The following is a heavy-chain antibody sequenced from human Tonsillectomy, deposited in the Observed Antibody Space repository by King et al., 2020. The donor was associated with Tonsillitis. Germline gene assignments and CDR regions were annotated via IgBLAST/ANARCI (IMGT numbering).Heavy chain of an antibody. CDR2: IYYSGST. V-gene: IGHV4-59*01. D-gene: IGHD5-24*01. CDR3: ARGRDGYNLGIVPGYYFDY. Sequence: VQLQESGPGLVKPSETLSLTCTVSGGSISSYYWSWIRQPPGKGLEWIGYIYYSGSTNYNPSLKSRVTISVDTSKNQFSLKLSSVTAADTAVYYCARGRDGYNLGIVPGYYFDYWGQGTLVTVSS. CDR1: GGSISSYY. J-gene: IGHJ4*02.